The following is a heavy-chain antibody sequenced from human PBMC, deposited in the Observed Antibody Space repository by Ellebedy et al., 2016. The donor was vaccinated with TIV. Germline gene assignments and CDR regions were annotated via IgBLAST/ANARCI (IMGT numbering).Heavy chain of an antibody. CDR3: ATVKGGVIVVDAFDI. CDR2: MNPNRGNT. Sequence: AASVKVSCKASGYTFTSYDINWVRQATGQGLEWMGWMNPNRGNTGYAQKFQGRVTMTEDTSTDTAYMELSSLRSEDTAVYYCATVKGGVIVVDAFDIWGQGTMVTVSS. V-gene: IGHV1-8*01. CDR1: GYTFTSYD. D-gene: IGHD3-16*02. J-gene: IGHJ3*02.